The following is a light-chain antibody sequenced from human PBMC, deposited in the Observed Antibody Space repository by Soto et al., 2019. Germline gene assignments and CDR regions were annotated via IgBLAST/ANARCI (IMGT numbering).Light chain of an antibody. J-gene: IGLJ2*01. Sequence: QSALTQPASVSGSPGQSITISCTGTSNNIGNYNFVSWYQHHPGKAPKLMIYEVSNRPSGVSNRFSGSKSGNTASLTISGLQADDKADYYCSSYTSSYVIFGGGTQLTVL. CDR2: EVS. CDR1: SNNIGNYNF. CDR3: SSYTSSYVI. V-gene: IGLV2-14*01.